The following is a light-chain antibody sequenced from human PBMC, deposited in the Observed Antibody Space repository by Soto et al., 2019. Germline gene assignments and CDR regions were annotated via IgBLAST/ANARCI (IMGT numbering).Light chain of an antibody. CDR3: QQYGISPRT. V-gene: IGKV3-20*01. CDR1: ESVSGGS. J-gene: IGKJ1*01. Sequence: EIVLTQSPGTLSLSPGERATLSCRASESVSGGSLAWYQQRPGQAPRLLIYASSSRATGIPDRFSGSGSGTDFTINITILEPEDFEVYYCQQYGISPRTFGQGTKVEIK. CDR2: ASS.